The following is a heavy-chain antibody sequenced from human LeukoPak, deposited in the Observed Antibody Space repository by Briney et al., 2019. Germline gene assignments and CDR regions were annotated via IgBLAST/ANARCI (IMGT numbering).Heavy chain of an antibody. CDR3: ARAAYSSTWYSRYFDL. Sequence: LPGGSLRLSCAASGFTFRSYDMHWVRQATGKGLGWVSGIGTAGEIYYPGSVKGRFTISRENAKNSLYLQMNSLRAGDTAVYYCARAAYSSTWYSRYFDLWGRGTLVTVSS. D-gene: IGHD6-13*01. V-gene: IGHV3-13*01. CDR1: GFTFRSYD. CDR2: IGTAGEI. J-gene: IGHJ2*01.